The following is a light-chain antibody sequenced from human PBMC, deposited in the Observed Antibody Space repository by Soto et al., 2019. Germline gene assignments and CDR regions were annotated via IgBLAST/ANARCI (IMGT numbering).Light chain of an antibody. CDR3: QKYNSDPEA. CDR2: AAF. CDR1: QGIGNH. Sequence: IQMTQSPSSLSASIGDRVTITCRASQGIGNHLAWHQQKPGKPPKVLIYAAFTLQSGVPSRFSGSGSGTDFTLTISSLQPEDVATYYCQKYNSDPEAFGPGTKVDIK. V-gene: IGKV1-27*01. J-gene: IGKJ3*01.